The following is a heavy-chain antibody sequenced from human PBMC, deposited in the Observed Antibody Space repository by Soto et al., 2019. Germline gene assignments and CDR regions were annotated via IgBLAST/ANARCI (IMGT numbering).Heavy chain of an antibody. Sequence: SETLSLTCPFSGFSISSSSYYWGWIRQPPGKGLEWIGSIYYSGSTYYNPSLKSRVTISVDTSKNQFSLKLSSVTAADTAVYYCARRYSSAFDIWGQGTMVTVSS. CDR1: GFSISSSSYY. CDR3: ARRYSSAFDI. V-gene: IGHV4-39*01. CDR2: IYYSGST. D-gene: IGHD6-13*01. J-gene: IGHJ3*02.